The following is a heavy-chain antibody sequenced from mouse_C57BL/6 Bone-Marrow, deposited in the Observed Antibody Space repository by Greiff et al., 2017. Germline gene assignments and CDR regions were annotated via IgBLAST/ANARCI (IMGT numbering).Heavy chain of an antibody. Sequence: EVQLVESGGGLVQPGGSLSLSCAASGFTFTDYYMSWVRQPPGKALEWLGFIRNKANGYTTEYSASVKGRFTISRDNSQSILYLQMNALRAEDSATYYCARYIAAYGNYLYYAMDYWGQGASVTVSS. CDR3: ARYIAAYGNYLYYAMDY. CDR1: GFTFTDYY. V-gene: IGHV7-3*01. D-gene: IGHD2-1*01. CDR2: IRNKANGYTT. J-gene: IGHJ4*01.